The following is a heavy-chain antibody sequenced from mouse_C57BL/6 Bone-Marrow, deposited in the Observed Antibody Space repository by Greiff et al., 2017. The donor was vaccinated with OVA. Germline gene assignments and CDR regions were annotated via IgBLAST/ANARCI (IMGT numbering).Heavy chain of an antibody. CDR2: IYPRSGNT. CDR1: GYTFTSYG. Sequence: QVQLQQSGAELARPGASVKLSCKASGYTFTSYGISWVKQRTGQGLEWIGEIYPRSGNTYYNEKFKGKATLTADKSSSTAYMELRSLTSEDSAVYFCARFGLFFYAMDYWGQGTSVTVSS. D-gene: IGHD1-1*02. V-gene: IGHV1-81*01. CDR3: ARFGLFFYAMDY. J-gene: IGHJ4*01.